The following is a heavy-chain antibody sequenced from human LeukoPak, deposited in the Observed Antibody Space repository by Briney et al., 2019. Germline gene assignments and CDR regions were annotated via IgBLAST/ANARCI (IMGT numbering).Heavy chain of an antibody. Sequence: GGSLRLSCAASGFTVSSNYMSWVRQAPGKGLEWVSVIYSGGSTYYADSVKGRFTISRDNSKNTLYLQMNSLRAEDTAVYHCAGDRVIAVAGTIDYYYGMDVWGQGTTVTVSS. V-gene: IGHV3-53*01. D-gene: IGHD6-19*01. CDR1: GFTVSSNY. J-gene: IGHJ6*02. CDR2: IYSGGST. CDR3: AGDRVIAVAGTIDYYYGMDV.